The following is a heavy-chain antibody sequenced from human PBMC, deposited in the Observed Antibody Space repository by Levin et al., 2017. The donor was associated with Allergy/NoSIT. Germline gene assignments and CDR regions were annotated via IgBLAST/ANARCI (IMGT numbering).Heavy chain of an antibody. Sequence: SETLSLTCTVSGGSVSSGSYYWSWIRQPPGKGLEWIGYIYYSGSTNYNPSLKSRVTISVDTSKNQFSLKLSSVTAADTAVYYCARDWVATTTMAYGMDVWGQGTTVTVSS. V-gene: IGHV4-61*01. D-gene: IGHD5-12*01. CDR2: IYYSGST. CDR3: ARDWVATTTMAYGMDV. CDR1: GGSVSSGSYY. J-gene: IGHJ6*02.